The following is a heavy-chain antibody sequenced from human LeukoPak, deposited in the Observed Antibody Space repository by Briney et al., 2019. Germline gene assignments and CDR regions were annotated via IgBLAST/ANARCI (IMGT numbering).Heavy chain of an antibody. CDR1: GFTFSGYA. CDR3: ARDGAGYTYGARFFDY. D-gene: IGHD5-18*01. Sequence: GSLRLSCAASGFTFSGYAMSWIRQPPGKGLEWIGFIYYTGSTNYNPSLQSRVTISVDKSKNQFSLKLSSVTAADTAVYYCARDGAGYTYGARFFDYWGQGTLVTVSS. V-gene: IGHV4-59*01. J-gene: IGHJ4*02. CDR2: IYYTGST.